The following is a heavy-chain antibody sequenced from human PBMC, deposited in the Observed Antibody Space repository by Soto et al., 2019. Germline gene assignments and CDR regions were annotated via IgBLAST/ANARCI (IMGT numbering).Heavy chain of an antibody. Sequence: SETLSLTCTVSGGPISSYYWTWIRQPPGKGLEWIGEINHSGSTNYNPSLKSRVTISVDTSKNQFSLKLSSVTAADTAVYYCARAAYCGGDCYDYFDYWGQGTLVTVSS. CDR2: INHSGST. CDR3: ARAAYCGGDCYDYFDY. CDR1: GGPISSYY. V-gene: IGHV4-59*01. D-gene: IGHD2-21*02. J-gene: IGHJ4*02.